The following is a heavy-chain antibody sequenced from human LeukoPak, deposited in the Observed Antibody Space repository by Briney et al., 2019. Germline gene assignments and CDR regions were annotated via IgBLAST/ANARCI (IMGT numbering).Heavy chain of an antibody. D-gene: IGHD6-6*01. CDR3: AKRGSIAARRSRDNWFDP. J-gene: IGHJ5*02. V-gene: IGHV3-23*01. CDR2: ISGSGGST. CDR1: GFTFSSYA. Sequence: GGSLRLSCAVSGFTFSSYAMSWVRQAPGKGLEWVSAISGSGGSTYYADSVKGRFTISRDNSKNTLYLQMNSLRAEDTAVYYCAKRGSIAARRSRDNWFDPWGQGTLVTVSS.